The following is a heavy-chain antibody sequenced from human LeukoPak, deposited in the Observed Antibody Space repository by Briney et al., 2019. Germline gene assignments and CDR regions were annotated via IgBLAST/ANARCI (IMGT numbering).Heavy chain of an antibody. CDR2: IKQDGSEE. CDR1: EFTFSSYW. Sequence: GGSLRLSCATSEFTFSSYWMSWLRQAPGKGLEWVANIKQDGSEEYYVDSVKGRFTISRDNAKNSLYLRMNSLRAEDTAVYHCARISSTTGVAWGGYLHFWGQGTLVAVSS. J-gene: IGHJ4*02. D-gene: IGHD2-8*01. V-gene: IGHV3-7*03. CDR3: ARISSTTGVAWGGYLHF.